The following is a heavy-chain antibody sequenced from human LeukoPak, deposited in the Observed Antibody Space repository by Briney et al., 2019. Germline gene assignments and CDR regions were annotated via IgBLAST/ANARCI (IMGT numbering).Heavy chain of an antibody. J-gene: IGHJ4*02. V-gene: IGHV4-61*02. CDR3: ARAIVGATSGDYYFAY. D-gene: IGHD1-26*01. CDR1: GCSISSSSYD. Sequence: TLSLTCTVPGCSISSSSYDTGSIRQPAGKGLKWIGRIYTSGRTKYNPSLNSRDTKSVDTSQNQFSLKLSSVTAADTAVCYCARAIVGATSGDYYFAYWGQGTLVTASS. CDR2: IYTSGRT.